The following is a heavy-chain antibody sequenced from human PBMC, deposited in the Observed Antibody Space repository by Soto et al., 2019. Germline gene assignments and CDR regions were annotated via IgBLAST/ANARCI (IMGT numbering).Heavy chain of an antibody. Sequence: SVKVSCKASGGTFSSYTISWVRQAPGQGLEWMGRIIPILGIANYAQRFQGRVTITADKSTSTAYMELSSLRSEDTAVYYCARRDCSGGSCYVDAFDIWGQGTMVTVSS. D-gene: IGHD2-15*01. V-gene: IGHV1-69*02. CDR3: ARRDCSGGSCYVDAFDI. CDR1: GGTFSSYT. CDR2: IIPILGIA. J-gene: IGHJ3*02.